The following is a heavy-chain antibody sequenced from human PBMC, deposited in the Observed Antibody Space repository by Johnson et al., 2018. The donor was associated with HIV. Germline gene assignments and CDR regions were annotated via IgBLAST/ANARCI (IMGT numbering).Heavy chain of an antibody. J-gene: IGHJ3*02. CDR2: ISYDGSNK. CDR1: GFTFSSYG. D-gene: IGHD3-22*01. CDR3: ARADITYNYYDRSGYYYHDAFDM. Sequence: QVQLVESGGGVVQPGRSLRLSCAASGFTFSSYGMHWVRQAPGKGLEWVAVISYDGSNKYYADSVKGRFTISRDNSKNTLYLQMNSLRAEDTAVYYCARADITYNYYDRSGYYYHDAFDMWGQGTEVTVSS. V-gene: IGHV3-30*19.